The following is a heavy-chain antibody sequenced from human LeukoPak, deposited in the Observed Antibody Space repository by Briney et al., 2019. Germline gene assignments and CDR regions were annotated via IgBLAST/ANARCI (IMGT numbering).Heavy chain of an antibody. CDR1: GGSISSYY. CDR2: IYYSGST. J-gene: IGHJ4*02. V-gene: IGHV4-59*01. Sequence: SETLSLTCTVSGGSISSYYWSWIRQPPGKGLKWIGYIYYSGSTNYNPSLKSRVTISVDTSKNQFSLKLSSVTAADTAVYYCASLGYGYFDWSLDYWGQGTLVTVSS. CDR3: ASLGYGYFDWSLDY. D-gene: IGHD3-9*01.